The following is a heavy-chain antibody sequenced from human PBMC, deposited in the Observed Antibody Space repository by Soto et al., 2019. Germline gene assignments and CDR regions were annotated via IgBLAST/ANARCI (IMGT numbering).Heavy chain of an antibody. CDR2: IYYSGST. D-gene: IGHD2-15*01. Sequence: QLQLQESGPGLVKPSETLSLTCTVSGGSISSSSYYWGWIRQPPGKGLEWIGSIYYSGSTYYNPSLKSLVTMSVDTSKNQFPLKLLSVTAAYTAVYYCGRGMATVLVLGAEYCFDYWGQGTLVTVSS. J-gene: IGHJ4*02. CDR3: GRGMATVLVLGAEYCFDY. V-gene: IGHV4-39*01. CDR1: GGSISSSSYY.